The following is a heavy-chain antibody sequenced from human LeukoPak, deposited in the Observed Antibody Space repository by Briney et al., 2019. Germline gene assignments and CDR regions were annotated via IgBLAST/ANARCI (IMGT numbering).Heavy chain of an antibody. D-gene: IGHD4-11*01. Sequence: VKVSCKASGGTFSSYAISWVRQAPGQGLEWMGGIIPIFGTANYAQKFQGRVTITTDESTSTAYMELSSLRSEDTAVYYCAREASNYVARAFDIWGQGTMVTVSS. V-gene: IGHV1-69*05. CDR1: GGTFSSYA. CDR2: IIPIFGTA. J-gene: IGHJ3*02. CDR3: AREASNYVARAFDI.